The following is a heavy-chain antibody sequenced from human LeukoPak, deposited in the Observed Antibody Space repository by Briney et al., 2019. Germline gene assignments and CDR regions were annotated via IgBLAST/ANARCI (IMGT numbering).Heavy chain of an antibody. Sequence: GGSLRLSCAASGFTFSSYWMHWVRQAPGKELVWVSRINSDGSSTNYADSVKGRFTISRDNAKNTLYLEMNSLRDEDTAMYYCATVNVPATSYWGQGTLVTVSS. D-gene: IGHD2-15*01. CDR2: INSDGSST. CDR3: ATVNVPATSY. V-gene: IGHV3-74*01. CDR1: GFTFSSYW. J-gene: IGHJ4*02.